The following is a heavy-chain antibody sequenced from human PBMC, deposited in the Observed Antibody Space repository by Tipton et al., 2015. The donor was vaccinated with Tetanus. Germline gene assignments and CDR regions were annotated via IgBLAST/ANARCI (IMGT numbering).Heavy chain of an antibody. CDR1: RGSVRSGDYS. CDR3: ARADYNLARKGPFDS. V-gene: IGHV4-61*08. J-gene: IGHJ4*02. CDR2: VSNSGRT. D-gene: IGHD5-12*01. Sequence: TLSLTCSVSRGSVRSGDYSWNWIRQPPGKGLEWLAYVSNSGRTNSNYFLKDRISISRDTSKNQFSLSLTSVTAADTAVYYCARADYNLARKGPFDSWGQGTQVIVS.